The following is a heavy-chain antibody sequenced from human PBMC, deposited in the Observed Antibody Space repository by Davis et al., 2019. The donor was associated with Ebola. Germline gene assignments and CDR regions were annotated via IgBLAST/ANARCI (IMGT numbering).Heavy chain of an antibody. J-gene: IGHJ4*02. CDR1: GYSFTNYW. CDR2: IYSGDSDT. V-gene: IGHV5-51*01. Sequence: GESLKISCQGSGYSFTNYWIAWVRQMPGKGPEWMGVIYSGDSDTRYSPSFEGQVTISVDRSITTAHLQWSSLKASDTAIYYCARRASLYGPIDYWGQGTLVTVSS. CDR3: ARRASLYGPIDY. D-gene: IGHD4/OR15-4a*01.